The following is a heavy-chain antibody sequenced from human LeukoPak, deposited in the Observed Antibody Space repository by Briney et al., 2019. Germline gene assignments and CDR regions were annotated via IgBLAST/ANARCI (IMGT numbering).Heavy chain of an antibody. D-gene: IGHD2-2*01. CDR2: MNPNSGNT. V-gene: IGHV1-8*03. CDR3: ARDQPRRGPGNHDY. CDR1: GYTFTSYD. Sequence: ASAKVSCKASGYTFTSYDINWVRQATGQGLEWMGWMNPNSGNTGYAQKFQGRVTITRNTSISTAYMELSSLRSEDTAVYYCARDQPRRGPGNHDYWGQGTLVTVSS. J-gene: IGHJ4*02.